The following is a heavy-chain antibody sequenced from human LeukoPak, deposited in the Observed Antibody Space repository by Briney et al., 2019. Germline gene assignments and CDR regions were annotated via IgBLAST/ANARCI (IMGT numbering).Heavy chain of an antibody. J-gene: IGHJ4*02. CDR2: ISSSGSYR. CDR1: GFTFSSYS. D-gene: IGHD7-27*01. CDR3: AREGTGEEFDY. V-gene: IGHV3-21*01. Sequence: NPGGSLRLSCAASGFTFSSYSMNWVRQAPGKGLEWVSSISSSGSYRYYADSVKGRFTISRDNAKSSLYLQMNSLRAEDTAVYYCAREGTGEEFDYWGQGTLVTVSS.